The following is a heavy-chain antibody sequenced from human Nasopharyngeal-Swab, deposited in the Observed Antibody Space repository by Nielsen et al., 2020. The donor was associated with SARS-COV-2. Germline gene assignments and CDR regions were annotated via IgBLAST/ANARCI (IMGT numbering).Heavy chain of an antibody. CDR3: AKRPYSGSYYENY. Sequence: LSLTCAASGFTFSSYAMSWVRQAPGKGLEWVSAISGSGGSTYYADSVKGRFTISRDNSKNTLYLQMNSLRAEDTAVYYCAKRPYSGSYYENYWGQGTLVTVSS. V-gene: IGHV3-23*01. CDR1: GFTFSSYA. CDR2: ISGSGGST. J-gene: IGHJ4*02. D-gene: IGHD1-26*01.